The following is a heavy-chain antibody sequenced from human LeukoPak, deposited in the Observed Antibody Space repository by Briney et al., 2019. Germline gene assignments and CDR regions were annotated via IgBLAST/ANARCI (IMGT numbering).Heavy chain of an antibody. Sequence: SETLSLTCTVSGGSISSSSYYWGWIRQPPGKGLEWIGSIYYSGSTYYNPSLKGRVTISVDTSKNQFSLKLSSVTAADTAVYYCASFGCSGGSCYSYYYYYYMDVWGKGTTVTVFS. CDR3: ASFGCSGGSCYSYYYYYYMDV. D-gene: IGHD2-15*01. J-gene: IGHJ6*03. V-gene: IGHV4-39*01. CDR1: GGSISSSSYY. CDR2: IYYSGST.